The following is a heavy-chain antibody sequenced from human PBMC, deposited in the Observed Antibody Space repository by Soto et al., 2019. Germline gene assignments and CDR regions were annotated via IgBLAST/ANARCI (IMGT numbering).Heavy chain of an antibody. V-gene: IGHV1-69*12. J-gene: IGHJ4*02. D-gene: IGHD5-12*01. Sequence: QVQLVQSGAEVKKPESSVKVSCKAPGGTFSTYAISWVRQAPGQGLEWMGGIIPMFGTANYAQRFQDRVTISAGESTHTVNMGLSSRRSEDTAVYFCASGLQLWLRRINNGYSGWGQGTLVTVSS. CDR2: IIPMFGTA. CDR1: GGTFSTYA. CDR3: ASGLQLWLRRINNGYSG.